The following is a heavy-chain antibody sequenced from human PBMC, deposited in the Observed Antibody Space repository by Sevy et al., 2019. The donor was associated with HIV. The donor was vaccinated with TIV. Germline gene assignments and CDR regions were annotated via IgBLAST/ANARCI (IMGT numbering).Heavy chain of an antibody. J-gene: IGHJ3*02. D-gene: IGHD3-22*01. CDR1: GFTLSRYG. V-gene: IGHV3-33*01. Sequence: GGSLRLSCAASGFTLSRYGMHWVRQAPGKGLDWVAVIWNDRSNENYADSVRGRFTISRYNSKNMLYLQMNNLRAEDTAVYYCASLPNRHYDRSGYSGDDGFDIWGRGPMVTVSS. CDR3: ASLPNRHYDRSGYSGDDGFDI. CDR2: IWNDRSNE.